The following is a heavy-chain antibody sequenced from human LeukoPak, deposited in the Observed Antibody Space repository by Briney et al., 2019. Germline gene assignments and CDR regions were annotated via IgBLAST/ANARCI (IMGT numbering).Heavy chain of an antibody. D-gene: IGHD2-2*01. CDR3: AKQDIVVVPAAMGGPNWFDP. Sequence: PGGSLRLSCAASGFTFSGYAMSWVRQAPGKGLEWVSAISGSGGSTYYADSVKGRFTLSRDNSKNTLYLQMNSLRAEDTAVYYCAKQDIVVVPAAMGGPNWFDPWGQGTLVTVSS. CDR1: GFTFSGYA. CDR2: ISGSGGST. V-gene: IGHV3-23*01. J-gene: IGHJ5*02.